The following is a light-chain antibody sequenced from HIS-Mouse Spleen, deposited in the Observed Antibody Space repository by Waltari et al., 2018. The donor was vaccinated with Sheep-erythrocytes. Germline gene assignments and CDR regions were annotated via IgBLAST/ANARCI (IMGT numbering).Light chain of an antibody. CDR2: EGS. J-gene: IGLJ3*02. CDR1: SSYVGSYNL. CDR3: CSYAGSSTWV. Sequence: QSALTQPASVSGSPGQSITISCTGTSSYVGSYNLVSWYQQHPGKAPKRMIYEGSKRPSGVSNRFSGFKSGNTASLTISGLQAEDEADYYCCSYAGSSTWVFGGGTKLTVL. V-gene: IGLV2-23*01.